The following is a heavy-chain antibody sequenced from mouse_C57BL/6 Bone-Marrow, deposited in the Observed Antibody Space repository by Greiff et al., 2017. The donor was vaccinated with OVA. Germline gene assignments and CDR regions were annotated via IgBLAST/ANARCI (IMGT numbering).Heavy chain of an antibody. J-gene: IGHJ2*01. CDR2: IYPRSGNT. Sequence: VKLQESGAELARPGASVKLSCKASGYTFTSYGISWVKQRTGQGLEWIGEIYPRSGNTYYNEKFKGKATLTADKSSSTAYMELRSLTSEDSAVYFCAREDVVTEPFDYWGQGTTLTVSS. D-gene: IGHD2-1*01. CDR1: GYTFTSYG. V-gene: IGHV1-81*01. CDR3: AREDVVTEPFDY.